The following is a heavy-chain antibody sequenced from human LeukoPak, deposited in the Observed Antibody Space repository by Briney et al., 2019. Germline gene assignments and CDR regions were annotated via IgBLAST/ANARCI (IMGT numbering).Heavy chain of an antibody. CDR3: SRNRYGYNGGY. D-gene: IGHD5-24*01. CDR1: GYTFTAYY. V-gene: IGHV1-2*02. Sequence: ASVKVSCKASGYTFTAYYFHWVRQAPGQGLEWMGWINPNSGGTNYAQKFQGRVTMTRDTSISTVYMELRSLTSDDTAVYYCSRNRYGYNGGYWAQGTLVTVSS. CDR2: INPNSGGT. J-gene: IGHJ4*02.